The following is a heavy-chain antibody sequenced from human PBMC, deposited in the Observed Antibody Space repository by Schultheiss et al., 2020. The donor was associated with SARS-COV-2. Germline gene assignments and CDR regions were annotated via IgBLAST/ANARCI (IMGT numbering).Heavy chain of an antibody. Sequence: GGSLRLSCAASGFTFSSYEMNWVRQAPGKGLEWVSYINGSGSAIFYADSVKGRFTISRDNAKNSLYLAMNSLRAEDTAVYYCAASIGDYWGQGTLVTVSS. CDR2: INGSGSAI. J-gene: IGHJ4*02. D-gene: IGHD2-15*01. CDR3: AASIGDY. V-gene: IGHV3-48*03. CDR1: GFTFSSYE.